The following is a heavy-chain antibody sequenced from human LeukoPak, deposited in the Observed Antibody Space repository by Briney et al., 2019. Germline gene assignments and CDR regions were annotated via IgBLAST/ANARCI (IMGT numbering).Heavy chain of an antibody. CDR3: ARGALHLYYFDYWG. CDR2: IYSGGST. V-gene: IGHV3-66*01. J-gene: IGHJ4*02. CDR1: GFTVSSNY. Sequence: PGGSLRLSCAASGFTVSSNYMSWVRQAPGKGLEWVSVIYSGGSTNYADSVKGRFTISRDNAKNTVYLQMNSLRAEDTAVYYCARGALHLYYFDYWGWGQGTLVTVSS. D-gene: IGHD2/OR15-2a*01.